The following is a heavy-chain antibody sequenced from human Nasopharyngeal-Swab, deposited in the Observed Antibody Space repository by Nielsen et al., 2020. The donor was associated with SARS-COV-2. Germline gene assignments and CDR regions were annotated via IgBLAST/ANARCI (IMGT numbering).Heavy chain of an antibody. D-gene: IGHD6-13*01. J-gene: IGHJ4*02. CDR3: ANRRGSSWHPYCFDF. V-gene: IGHV3-30-3*01. CDR1: GFTFSSYA. Sequence: GESLKISCAASGFTFSSYAMHWVRQAPGTGLEWVAVISYDGSNKYYADSVKGRFTISRDNSKNTLYLQMNSLRAEDTALYYCANRRGSSWHPYCFDFWGQGTLVTVSS. CDR2: ISYDGSNK.